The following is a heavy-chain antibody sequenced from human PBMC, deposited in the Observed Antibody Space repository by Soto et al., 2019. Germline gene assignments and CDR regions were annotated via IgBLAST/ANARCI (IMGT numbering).Heavy chain of an antibody. Sequence: ASVKVSCKASGYTFSDYYIHRVRQAPGQGLEWMGWINPNSGGTKYAPKFQGGVAMTRDTSITTAYMELSRLRSGDTAVYYCAREPATAKPEGVDFWGQGTLVTVSS. D-gene: IGHD1-1*01. CDR1: GYTFSDYY. V-gene: IGHV1-2*02. J-gene: IGHJ4*02. CDR2: INPNSGGT. CDR3: AREPATAKPEGVDF.